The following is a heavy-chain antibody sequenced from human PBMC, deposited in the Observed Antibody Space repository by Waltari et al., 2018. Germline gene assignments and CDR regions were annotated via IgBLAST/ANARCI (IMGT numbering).Heavy chain of an antibody. CDR3: ARDGWGYSSSLHYYYGMDV. CDR2: IIPIFGTT. V-gene: IGHV1-69*08. D-gene: IGHD6-6*01. CDR1: GGTFSSYA. Sequence: QVHLVQSGAEVTKPGSSVKVSCKASGGTFSSYAISWVRQAPGQGLEWMGRIIPIFGTTNYAQKFQGRVTITADKSTSTAYMELSSLRSEDTAVYYCARDGWGYSSSLHYYYGMDVWGQGTTVTVSS. J-gene: IGHJ6*02.